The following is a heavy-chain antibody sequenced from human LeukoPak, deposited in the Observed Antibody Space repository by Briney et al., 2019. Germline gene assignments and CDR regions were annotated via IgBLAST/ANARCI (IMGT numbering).Heavy chain of an antibody. CDR3: AKMQGYFDY. CDR2: ITGGGGTT. J-gene: IGHJ4*02. V-gene: IGHV3-23*01. Sequence: GGSLSLSCEASGLTFSGYGMSWVRQAPGKGLQWVSAITGGGGTTYYADSVKGRFTISRDNSKNMLYLQMNSLRAEDTAVYYCAKMQGYFDYWGQGTLVPVSS. CDR1: GLTFSGYG.